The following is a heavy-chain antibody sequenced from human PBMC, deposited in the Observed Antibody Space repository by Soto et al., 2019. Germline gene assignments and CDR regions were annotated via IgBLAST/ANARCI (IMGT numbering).Heavy chain of an antibody. Sequence: SETLSLTCTVPGGSISSGGYYWSWIRQHPGKGLEWIGYIYYSGSTYYNPSLKSRVTISVDTSKNQFSLKLSSVTAADTAVYYCARDSGSYSKYYYGMDVWGQGATVTVSS. CDR3: ARDSGSYSKYYYGMDV. CDR2: IYYSGST. J-gene: IGHJ6*02. CDR1: GGSISSGGYY. D-gene: IGHD1-26*01. V-gene: IGHV4-31*03.